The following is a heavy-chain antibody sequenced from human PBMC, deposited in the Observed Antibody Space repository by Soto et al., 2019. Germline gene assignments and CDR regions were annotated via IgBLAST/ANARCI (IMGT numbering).Heavy chain of an antibody. D-gene: IGHD2-2*01. V-gene: IGHV4-61*01. CDR1: GGSVNTGTSY. J-gene: IGHJ5*02. CDR2: IYFTGGT. CDR3: ARLTSSRWFDP. Sequence: SETLSLTCTVSGGSVNTGTSYWTWIRQPPGRGMEWIGYIYFTGGTKYNPSLKSRVTMSLDTSSNQFSLRLSAVTTADTAVYFCARLTSSRWFDPWGQGTLVTVSS.